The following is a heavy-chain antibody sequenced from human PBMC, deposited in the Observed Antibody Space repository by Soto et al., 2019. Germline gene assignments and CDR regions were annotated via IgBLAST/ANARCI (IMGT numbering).Heavy chain of an antibody. J-gene: IGHJ6*02. D-gene: IGHD2-2*01. CDR2: MNPNSGNT. V-gene: IGHV1-8*01. Sequence: ASVKVSCKASGYTFTSYDINWVRQATGQGLEWMGWMNPNSGNTGYAQKFQGRVTMTRNTAISTAYMELSSLRSEDTAVYYCAREKGVYCSSTSCYPAGGHYYYGMDVWGQGTTVTVSS. CDR3: AREKGVYCSSTSCYPAGGHYYYGMDV. CDR1: GYTFTSYD.